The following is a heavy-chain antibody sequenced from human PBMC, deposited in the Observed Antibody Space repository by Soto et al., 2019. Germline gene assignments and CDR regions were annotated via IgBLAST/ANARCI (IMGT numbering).Heavy chain of an antibody. CDR1: GGTFNTYA. D-gene: IGHD3-10*01. CDR3: AREVQVHTPAFVY. Sequence: VQLVQSGAEMKKPGSSVKVSCQSSGGTFNTYAMNWVHQAPGQGPEWMGDISPMFGAANYAPKFQGRVTITAAESTGTSYMQLCSLTSEDTALYFCAREVQVHTPAFVYWGQGTLVTVSS. J-gene: IGHJ4*02. V-gene: IGHV1-69*19. CDR2: ISPMFGAA.